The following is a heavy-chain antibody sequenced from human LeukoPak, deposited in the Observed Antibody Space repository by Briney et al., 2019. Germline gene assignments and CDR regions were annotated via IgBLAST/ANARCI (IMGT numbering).Heavy chain of an antibody. CDR1: GYTFTDQY. D-gene: IGHD1-26*01. CDR3: ARGPRVRVSLDGMDV. Sequence: ASVKVSCKASGYTFTDQYMHWVRQAPGQGLEWMGWINPNTGGANYAQKFRGRVSMTRDTSISTAYMELTRLKSDDTAVYYCARGPRVRVSLDGMDVWGQGTTVTVSS. V-gene: IGHV1-2*02. CDR2: INPNTGGA. J-gene: IGHJ6*02.